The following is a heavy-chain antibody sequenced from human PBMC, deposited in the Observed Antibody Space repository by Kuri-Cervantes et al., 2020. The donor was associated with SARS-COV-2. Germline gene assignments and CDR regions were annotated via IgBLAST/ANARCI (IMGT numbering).Heavy chain of an antibody. D-gene: IGHD3-22*01. J-gene: IGHJ4*02. V-gene: IGHV3-74*01. Sequence: GESLKISCAASGFTFSGHWIHWVRQAPGKGLVWVSRINPDGSYTNNADSVKGRFTLSRDNAKNMLFLQMNSLRAEDTAVYYCARGWSSSGEFDYWGQGTLVTVSS. CDR2: INPDGSYT. CDR3: ARGWSSSGEFDY. CDR1: GFTFSGHW.